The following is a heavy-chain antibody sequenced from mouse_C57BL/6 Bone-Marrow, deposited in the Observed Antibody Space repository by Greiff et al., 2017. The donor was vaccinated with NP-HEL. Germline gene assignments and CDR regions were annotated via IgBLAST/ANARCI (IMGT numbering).Heavy chain of an antibody. CDR3: ARSLRDYGYDEGFDY. D-gene: IGHD2-2*01. CDR2: IDPSDSYT. J-gene: IGHJ2*01. V-gene: IGHV1-69*01. CDR1: GYTFTSYW. Sequence: QVQLQESGAELVMPGASVKLSCKASGYTFTSYWMHWVKQRPGQGLEWIGEIDPSDSYTNYNQKFKGKSTLTVDKSSSTAYMQLSSLTSEDSAVYYCARSLRDYGYDEGFDYWGQGTTLTVSS.